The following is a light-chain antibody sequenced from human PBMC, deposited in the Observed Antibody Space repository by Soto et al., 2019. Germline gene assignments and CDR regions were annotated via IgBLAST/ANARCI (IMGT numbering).Light chain of an antibody. Sequence: EIVMTQSPATLSVSPGERATLSCRASQSISRTLAWYQQKPGQPPRLLIYDASTRATGFPARFSGSGSGTEFTLIISRLEPEDFAVYYCQQYGSSSWTFGQGTKVDIK. J-gene: IGKJ1*01. CDR3: QQYGSSSWT. CDR2: DAS. V-gene: IGKV3D-15*01. CDR1: QSISRT.